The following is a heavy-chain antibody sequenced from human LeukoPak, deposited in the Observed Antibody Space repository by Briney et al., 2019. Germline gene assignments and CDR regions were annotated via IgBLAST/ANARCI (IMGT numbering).Heavy chain of an antibody. CDR2: IRYDGINE. Sequence: PGGSLRLSCAASGFPFSSYGMHWVRQAPGKGPEWVAYIRYDGINEYYADSVKGRFTISRDISRKTLYLQMNSLRAEDTAIYYCARVSSYSSSSGSLCDYWGQGTRVTVSS. CDR3: ARVSSYSSSSGSLCDY. D-gene: IGHD6-6*01. J-gene: IGHJ4*02. CDR1: GFPFSSYG. V-gene: IGHV3-30*02.